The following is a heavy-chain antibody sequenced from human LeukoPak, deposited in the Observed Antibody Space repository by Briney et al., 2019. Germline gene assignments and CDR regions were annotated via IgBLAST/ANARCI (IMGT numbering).Heavy chain of an antibody. CDR3: TTLGNGRILDN. Sequence: SETLSLTCTVSGGSISSSSYYWGWIRQPPGKGLEWIGSIYYSGSTYYNPSLKSRVTISVDTSKNQFSLKLSSVTAADTAVYYCTTLGNGRILDNWGQGTLVTVSS. V-gene: IGHV4-39*07. J-gene: IGHJ4*02. CDR2: IYYSGST. CDR1: GGSISSSSYY. D-gene: IGHD1-26*01.